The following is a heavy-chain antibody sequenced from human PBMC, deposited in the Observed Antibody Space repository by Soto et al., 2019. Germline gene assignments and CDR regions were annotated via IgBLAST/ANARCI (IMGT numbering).Heavy chain of an antibody. Sequence: QVQLQQWGAGLLKPSETLSLTCAVYGGSFSGYYWSWIRQPPGKGLEWIGEINHSGSTNYNPSLKSRVTISVDTSKNQFSLKLSSVTAADTAVYYCARGRTQWELLRDPGFQGGELDYWVQGTLVTVSS. J-gene: IGHJ4*02. D-gene: IGHD1-26*01. CDR1: GGSFSGYY. CDR3: ARGRTQWELLRDPGFQGGELDY. CDR2: INHSGST. V-gene: IGHV4-34*01.